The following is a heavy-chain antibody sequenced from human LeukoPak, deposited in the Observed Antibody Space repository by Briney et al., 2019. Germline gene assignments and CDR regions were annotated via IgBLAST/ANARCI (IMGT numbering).Heavy chain of an antibody. D-gene: IGHD3-10*01. CDR2: INKSGGST. Sequence: GGSLRLSCAVSGFTFSSYAMTWVRQAPGKGLEWVSTINKSGGSTYYADSVKGRFTISRDNSKNTLYLQMNSLRAEDTAVYYCAKDYYFGSGSYDSDYYGMDVWGQGITVTVSS. J-gene: IGHJ6*02. V-gene: IGHV3-23*01. CDR1: GFTFSSYA. CDR3: AKDYYFGSGSYDSDYYGMDV.